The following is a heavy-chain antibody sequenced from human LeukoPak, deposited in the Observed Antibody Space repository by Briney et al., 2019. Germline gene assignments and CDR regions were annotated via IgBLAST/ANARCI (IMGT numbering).Heavy chain of an antibody. J-gene: IGHJ6*02. Sequence: PRRSLRLSCAASGFTFSSYGMHWVRQAPGKGLEWVAVISYDGSNKYYADSVKGRFTVSRDNSKNTLYLQMNSLRAEDTAVYYCAKDRRSDFWSGYYHYYYYGMDVWGQGTTVTVSS. CDR3: AKDRRSDFWSGYYHYYYYGMDV. D-gene: IGHD3-3*01. V-gene: IGHV3-30*18. CDR2: ISYDGSNK. CDR1: GFTFSSYG.